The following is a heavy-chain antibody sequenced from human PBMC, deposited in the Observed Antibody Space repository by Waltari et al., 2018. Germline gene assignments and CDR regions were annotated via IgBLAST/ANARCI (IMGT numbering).Heavy chain of an antibody. CDR1: GGSISSYY. J-gene: IGHJ5*02. CDR2: IYTSGST. D-gene: IGHD2-2*01. Sequence: QVQLQESGPGLVKPSETLSLTCTVSGGSISSYYWSWIRQPAGKGLEWIGRIYTSGSTNYNPPLKGRVTMSVDTSKNQCSLKLSSVTAADTAVYYCARYYCSSTSCYSPNWFDPWGQGTLVTVSS. CDR3: ARYYCSSTSCYSPNWFDP. V-gene: IGHV4-4*07.